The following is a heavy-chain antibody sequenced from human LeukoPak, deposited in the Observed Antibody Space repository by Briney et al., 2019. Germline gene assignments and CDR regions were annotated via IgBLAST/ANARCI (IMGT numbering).Heavy chain of an antibody. J-gene: IGHJ4*02. CDR3: ARVVGQWLEVY. CDR2: ISPGTGKT. V-gene: IGHV1-8*01. D-gene: IGHD6-19*01. CDR1: GYTFTNDD. Sequence: ASVKVSCKASGYTFTNDDINWVRQASGQGLEWMGYISPGTGKTRYAQKLQGRVTMTRDTSVNTVYMELSSLRSEDTAIYYCARVVGQWLEVYWGQGTLVTVSS.